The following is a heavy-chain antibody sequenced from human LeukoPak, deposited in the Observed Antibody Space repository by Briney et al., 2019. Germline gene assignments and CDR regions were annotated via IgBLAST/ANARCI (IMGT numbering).Heavy chain of an antibody. Sequence: SETLSLSCTVSGGSISSNSYYWGWIRQPPGKGLEWIGEINHSGSTNYNPSLKSRVTISVDTSKNQFSLKLSSVTAADTAVYYCARGGNWNYLRSMGTRFDYWGQGTLVTVSS. D-gene: IGHD1-7*01. V-gene: IGHV4-39*07. CDR3: ARGGNWNYLRSMGTRFDY. CDR1: GGSISSNSYY. J-gene: IGHJ4*02. CDR2: INHSGST.